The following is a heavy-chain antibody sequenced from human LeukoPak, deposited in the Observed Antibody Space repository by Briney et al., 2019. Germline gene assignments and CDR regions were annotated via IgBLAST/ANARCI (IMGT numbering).Heavy chain of an antibody. D-gene: IGHD5-24*01. CDR1: GGSISSSSYY. J-gene: IGHJ6*03. Sequence: SETLSLTCTVSGGSISSSSYYWGWIRQPPGKGLEWIGSIYYSGSTYYNPSLKSRATISVDTSKNQFSLKLSSVTAADTAVYYCARLRRDGYNYYYYYYMDVWGKGTTVTVSS. CDR2: IYYSGST. CDR3: ARLRRDGYNYYYYYYMDV. V-gene: IGHV4-39*01.